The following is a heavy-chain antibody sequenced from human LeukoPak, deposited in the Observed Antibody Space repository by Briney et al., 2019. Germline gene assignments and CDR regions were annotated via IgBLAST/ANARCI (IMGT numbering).Heavy chain of an antibody. CDR2: IYYSGST. CDR1: GGSISRYY. J-gene: IGHJ4*02. Sequence: PSETLSLTCTVSGGSISRYYWSWIRQPPGKGLEWIGYIYYSGSTNYNPSLKSRVTISVDTSKNQFSLKLSSVTAADTAVYYCARGGPYYFDYWGQGTLVTVSS. CDR3: ARGGPYYFDY. D-gene: IGHD3-10*01. V-gene: IGHV4-59*01.